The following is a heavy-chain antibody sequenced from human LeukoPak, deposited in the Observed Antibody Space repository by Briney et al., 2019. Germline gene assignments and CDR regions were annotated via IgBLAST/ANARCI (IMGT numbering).Heavy chain of an antibody. CDR3: AKATPFWSGYGMDV. CDR2: ISGSGGST. J-gene: IGHJ6*02. Sequence: PGGSLRLSCAASGFTFSGDAMSSGRQAPGKGLEWVSAISGSGGSTYYADSVKGRFTISRDNSKNTLYLQMNSLRAEDTAVYYCAKATPFWSGYGMDVWGQGTTVTVSS. D-gene: IGHD3-3*01. V-gene: IGHV3-23*01. CDR1: GFTFSGDA.